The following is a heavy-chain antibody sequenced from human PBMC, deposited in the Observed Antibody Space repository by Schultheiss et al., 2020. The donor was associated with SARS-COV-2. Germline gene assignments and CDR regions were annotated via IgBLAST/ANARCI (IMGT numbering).Heavy chain of an antibody. CDR1: GGTFSSYG. CDR2: IIPIFGTA. J-gene: IGHJ6*02. CDR3: ATYYDARGGMDV. V-gene: IGHV1-69*13. D-gene: IGHD3-3*01. Sequence: SVKVSCKASGGTFSSYGISWVRQAPGQGLEWMGGIIPIFGTANYAQKFQGRVTITADESTSTAYMELSSLRSEDTAVYYCATYYDARGGMDVWGQGTTVTVSS.